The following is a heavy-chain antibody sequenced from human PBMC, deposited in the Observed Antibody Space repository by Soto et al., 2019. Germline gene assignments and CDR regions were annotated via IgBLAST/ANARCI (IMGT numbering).Heavy chain of an antibody. D-gene: IGHD3-22*01. CDR3: ARGLTYDSNTLDY. CDR2: IIPIFGTA. CDR1: GGTFSSYA. J-gene: IGHJ4*02. V-gene: IGHV1-69*01. Sequence: QVQLVQSGVEVKKSGASVKVSCKASGGTFSSYAFSWVRQAPGHGLEWMGWIIPIFGTANYAQKLQGRVTITADESTSTAYMELSSLRSEDTAVYYCARGLTYDSNTLDYWGQGTMITVSS.